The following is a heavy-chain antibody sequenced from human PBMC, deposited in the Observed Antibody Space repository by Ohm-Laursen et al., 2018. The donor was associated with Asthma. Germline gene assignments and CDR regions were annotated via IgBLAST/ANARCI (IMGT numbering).Heavy chain of an antibody. CDR2: FDPEDGET. J-gene: IGHJ4*02. CDR3: ARVSPYCGGDCSFDY. D-gene: IGHD2-21*01. V-gene: IGHV1-24*01. CDR1: GYTLTELS. Sequence: ASVKVSCKVSGYTLTELSMHWVRQAPGKGLEWMGGFDPEDGETIYAQKFQGRVTMTEDTSTDTAYMELSSLRSEDTAVYYCARVSPYCGGDCSFDYWGQGTLVTVSS.